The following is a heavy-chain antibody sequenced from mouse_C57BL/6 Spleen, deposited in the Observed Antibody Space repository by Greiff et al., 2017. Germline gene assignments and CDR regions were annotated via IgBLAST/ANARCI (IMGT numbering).Heavy chain of an antibody. CDR2: IYPGDGDT. Sequence: QVQLQQSGPELVKPGASVKISCKASGYAFSSSWMNWVKQRPGKGLEWIGRIYPGDGDTNYNGKFKGKATLTADKSSSTAYMQLSSLTSEDSAVYFCAGSGWLPYYAMDYWGQGTSVTVSS. V-gene: IGHV1-82*01. CDR3: AGSGWLPYYAMDY. J-gene: IGHJ4*01. D-gene: IGHD2-3*01. CDR1: GYAFSSSW.